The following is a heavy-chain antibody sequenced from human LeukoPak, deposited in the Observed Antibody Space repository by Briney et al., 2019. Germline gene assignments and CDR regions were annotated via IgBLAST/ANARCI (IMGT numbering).Heavy chain of an antibody. CDR3: AHFRGGAFDF. CDR2: VYYSGST. Sequence: SETLSLTCTVSGGSISSSSYYWGWTRQPPGKGLEWIGSVYYSGSTYYNPSLKSRVTISVDTSKNQFALKLRSVNAADTAVYYCAHFRGGAFDFWGQGTMVTVSA. J-gene: IGHJ3*01. D-gene: IGHD3-16*01. V-gene: IGHV4-39*01. CDR1: GGSISSSSYY.